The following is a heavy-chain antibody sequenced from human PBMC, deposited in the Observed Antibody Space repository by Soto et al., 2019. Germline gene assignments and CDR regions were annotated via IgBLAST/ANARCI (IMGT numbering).Heavy chain of an antibody. J-gene: IGHJ5*01. CDR3: GTDVLDARGAP. CDR1: GYTLTELS. CDR2: FDPEDGET. D-gene: IGHD2-8*01. Sequence: ASVKVSCKVSGYTLTELSMHWVRQAPGKGLEWMGGFDPEDGETIYAQKSQGGVTMTEDTSTDTAYMERSSLRSEETVVYYCGTDVLDARGAPCGQGTLVTVSS. V-gene: IGHV1-24*01.